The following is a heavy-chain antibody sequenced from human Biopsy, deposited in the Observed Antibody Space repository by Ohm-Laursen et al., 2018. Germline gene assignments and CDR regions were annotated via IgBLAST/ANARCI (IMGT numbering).Heavy chain of an antibody. V-gene: IGHV3-23*01. Sequence: SLRLSCTASGFTFSSYAMTWARQAPGKGLEWVSVINTSGGSTHYAVSVKGRFTISRDNPKNTLYLRMNSLRAEDTAVYYCAKPADSYGSEFYFDYWGQGTLVTVSS. CDR3: AKPADSYGSEFYFDY. CDR1: GFTFSSYA. D-gene: IGHD4-17*01. J-gene: IGHJ4*02. CDR2: INTSGGST.